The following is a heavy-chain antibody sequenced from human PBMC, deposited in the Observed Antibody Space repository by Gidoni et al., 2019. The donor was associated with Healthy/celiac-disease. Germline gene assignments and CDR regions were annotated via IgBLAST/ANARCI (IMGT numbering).Heavy chain of an antibody. J-gene: IGHJ4*02. D-gene: IGHD5-12*01. CDR2: IYHSGST. CDR3: ASQRDSGYDAPHFDY. V-gene: IGHV4-30-2*01. CDR1: GGSISSGGYS. Sequence: QLQLQESGSGLVKPSQTLSLTCAVPGGSISSGGYSWSWIRQPPGKGLEWIGYIYHSGSTYYNPSLKSRVTISVDRSKNQFSLKLSSVTAADTAVYYCASQRDSGYDAPHFDYWGQGTLVTVSS.